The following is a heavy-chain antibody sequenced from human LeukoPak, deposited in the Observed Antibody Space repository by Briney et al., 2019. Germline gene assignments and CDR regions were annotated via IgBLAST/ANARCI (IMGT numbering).Heavy chain of an antibody. J-gene: IGHJ4*02. D-gene: IGHD3-10*01. CDR1: GFTFSSYA. V-gene: IGHV3-64D*09. Sequence: PGGSLRLSCSASGFTFSSYAMHWVRQAPGKGLEYVSAICSNGGSTYYADSVKGRFTISRDNSKNTLYLQMSSLRAEDTAVYYCVKDGAPKMGAYYYGSGSYPGGVDYWGQGTLVTVSS. CDR2: ICSNGGST. CDR3: VKDGAPKMGAYYYGSGSYPGGVDY.